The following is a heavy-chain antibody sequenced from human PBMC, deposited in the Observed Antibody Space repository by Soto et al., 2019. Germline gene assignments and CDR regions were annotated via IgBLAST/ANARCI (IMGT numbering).Heavy chain of an antibody. CDR3: AKEDDLWTNGHFNI. J-gene: IGHJ3*02. CDR1: GFTFSSYD. D-gene: IGHD3-3*01. V-gene: IGHV3-23*01. Sequence: EVQLLESGGGWVQPGGSLRLSCAASGFTFSSYDMSWVSQAPGKGLEWVSAISGSGGSAYYADSVKGRFTISRDNSKNTLYVQMNSLRSEDTAIYYCAKEDDLWTNGHFNIWGQGTLVTVSS. CDR2: ISGSGGSA.